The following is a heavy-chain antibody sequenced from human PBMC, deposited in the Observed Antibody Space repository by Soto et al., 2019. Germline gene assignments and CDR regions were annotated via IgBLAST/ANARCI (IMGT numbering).Heavy chain of an antibody. CDR3: ARDGQWEPPVVFPYYGMDV. Sequence: QVQLVQSGAEVKKPGASVKVSCKASGYTFTSYGISWVRQAPGQGLEWMGWISAYNGNTNYAQKLQGRVTMTTDTSTSTAYMERRSLRSDDTAVYYCARDGQWEPPVVFPYYGMDVWGQGTTVTVSS. V-gene: IGHV1-18*01. J-gene: IGHJ6*02. CDR2: ISAYNGNT. CDR1: GYTFTSYG. D-gene: IGHD1-26*01.